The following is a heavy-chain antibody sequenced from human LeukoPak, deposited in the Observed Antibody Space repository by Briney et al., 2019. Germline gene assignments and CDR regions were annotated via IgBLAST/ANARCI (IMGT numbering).Heavy chain of an antibody. CDR1: GFTFSSYV. CDR2: VSSNGGST. V-gene: IGHV3-64*01. J-gene: IGHJ4*02. Sequence: GGSLRLSCAASGFTFSSYVMYWVRQAPGKGLEYVSSVSSNGGSTYYANSVKGRFTISRDNSKNTLYLQMGSLRAEDMAVYYCARGGQSKYDSSGYLNYFDYWGQGTLVTVSS. CDR3: ARGGQSKYDSSGYLNYFDY. D-gene: IGHD3-22*01.